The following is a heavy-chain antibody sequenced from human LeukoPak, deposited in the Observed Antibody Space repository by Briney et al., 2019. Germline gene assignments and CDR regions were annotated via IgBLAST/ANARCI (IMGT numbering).Heavy chain of an antibody. J-gene: IGHJ4*02. D-gene: IGHD3-22*01. Sequence: GGSLRLSCAASGFTFSSYAMSWVRQAPGKGLEWVSAISGGTYYAESVKGRFTISRDNSKNTLYLQMNSLRAGDTAVYYCAKRDTSGYYYYDYWGQGTLVTVSS. CDR2: ISGGT. V-gene: IGHV3-23*01. CDR3: AKRDTSGYYYYDY. CDR1: GFTFSSYA.